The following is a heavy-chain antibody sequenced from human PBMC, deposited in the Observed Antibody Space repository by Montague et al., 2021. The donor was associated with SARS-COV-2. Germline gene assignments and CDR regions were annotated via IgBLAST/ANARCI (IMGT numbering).Heavy chain of an antibody. CDR2: IYYDGST. V-gene: IGHV4-39*01. J-gene: IGHJ4*02. CDR1: GDSIRSSSYY. CDR3: ARRVHTAIGSCAIAY. Sequence: SETLSLTCTVSGDSIRSSSYYWCLILQPPGRVLEWIGSIYYDGSTYYNPSFKSRVTISVDTSKTLFSRKLSAVTAADTAVYSCARRVHTAIGSCAIAYWGQGTLVTVSS. D-gene: IGHD5-18*01.